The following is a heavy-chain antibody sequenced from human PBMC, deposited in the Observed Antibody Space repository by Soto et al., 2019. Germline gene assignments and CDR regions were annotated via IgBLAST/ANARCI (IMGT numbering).Heavy chain of an antibody. D-gene: IGHD3-10*01. CDR2: INSDGSST. J-gene: IGHJ6*03. CDR3: ARGPGSRPYYYYMDV. CDR1: GFTFSSYW. V-gene: IGHV3-74*01. Sequence: GGSLRLSCAASGFTFSSYWMHWVRQAPGKGLVWVSRINSDGSSTSYADSVKGRFTISRDNAKNTLYLQMNSLRAEDTAVYYCARGPGSRPYYYYMDVWGKGTTVTVSS.